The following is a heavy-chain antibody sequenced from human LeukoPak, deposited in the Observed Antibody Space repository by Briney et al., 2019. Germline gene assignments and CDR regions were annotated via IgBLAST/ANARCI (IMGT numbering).Heavy chain of an antibody. Sequence: ASVKVSCKASGYTFTSYGISWVRQAPGQGLEWMGWISAYNGNTNYAQKLQGRVTMTTDTSTSTAYVELRSLRSDDTAVYYCARAVMTTVTTSFDPWGQGTLVTVSS. CDR2: ISAYNGNT. CDR3: ARAVMTTVTTSFDP. J-gene: IGHJ5*02. V-gene: IGHV1-18*04. D-gene: IGHD4-17*01. CDR1: GYTFTSYG.